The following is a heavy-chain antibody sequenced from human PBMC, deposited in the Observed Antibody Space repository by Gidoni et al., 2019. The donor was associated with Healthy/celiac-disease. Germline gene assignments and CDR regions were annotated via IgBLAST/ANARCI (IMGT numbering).Heavy chain of an antibody. Sequence: QVQLVQSGAEVKKPGSSVKVSCKASGGTFSSYAISWVRQAPGQGLEWMGGIIPIFGTASYAQKFQDRVTITADESTSTAYMELSSLRSEDTAVYYCAREGGGYSYGFSRGYYYYGMDVWGQGTTVTVSS. D-gene: IGHD5-18*01. CDR3: AREGGGYSYGFSRGYYYYGMDV. CDR2: IIPIFGTA. CDR1: GGTFSSYA. J-gene: IGHJ6*02. V-gene: IGHV1-69*01.